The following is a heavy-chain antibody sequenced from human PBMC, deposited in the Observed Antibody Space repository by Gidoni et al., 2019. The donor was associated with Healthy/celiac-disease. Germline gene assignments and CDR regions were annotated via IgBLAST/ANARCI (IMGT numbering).Heavy chain of an antibody. CDR2: INHSGST. CDR3: ARGSGYYYVWFDP. J-gene: IGHJ5*02. Sequence: QVQLQQWGAGLLKPSETLSLTCAVYGGSFSGYYWSWIRQPPGKGLEWFGEINHSGSTNYNPYLKSRVTISVDTSKNQFSLKLSSVTAADTAVYYCARGSGYYYVWFDPWGQGTLVTVSS. V-gene: IGHV4-34*01. CDR1: GGSFSGYY. D-gene: IGHD3-22*01.